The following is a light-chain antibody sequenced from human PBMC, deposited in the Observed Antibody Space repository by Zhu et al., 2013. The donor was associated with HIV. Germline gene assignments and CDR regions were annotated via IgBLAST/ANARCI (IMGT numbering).Light chain of an antibody. J-gene: IGKJ4*01. Sequence: ENVLTQSPGTLSLSPGDTATLSCRASQSVSSSFLAWYQQKPGQPPRLLIYGASNRATGIPDRFSGSGSGTDFTLSISRLEPEDFAVYYCQQYDRSPLTFGGGTTVEIK. CDR1: QSVSSSF. CDR3: QQYDRSPLT. V-gene: IGKV3-20*01. CDR2: GAS.